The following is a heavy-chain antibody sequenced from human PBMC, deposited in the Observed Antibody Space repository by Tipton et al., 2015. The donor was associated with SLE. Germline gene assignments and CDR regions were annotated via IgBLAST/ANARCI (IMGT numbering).Heavy chain of an antibody. CDR1: GGSFSGYY. CDR2: IYYSGST. J-gene: IGHJ1*01. Sequence: TLSLTCAVYGGSFSGYYWGWIRQPPGKGLEWFGRIYYSGSTYYNPSLKSRVTISVDTSKTQFSLQLSSVNAADTAVYYCSIHYCSGGSCFSLAEYFQHWGRGTLVTVSS. CDR3: SIHYCSGGSCFSLAEYFQH. V-gene: IGHV4-34*01. D-gene: IGHD2-15*01.